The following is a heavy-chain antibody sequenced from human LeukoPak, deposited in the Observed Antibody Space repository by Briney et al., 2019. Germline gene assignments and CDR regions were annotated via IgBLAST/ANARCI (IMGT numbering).Heavy chain of an antibody. CDR1: GFTFSHYW. CDR2: IKQDGSEK. CDR3: VMSDY. V-gene: IGHV3-7*05. J-gene: IGHJ4*02. Sequence: GGSLRLSCAVSGFTFSHYWMNWVRRAPGKGLEWVANIKQDGSEKYYVDSVKGRFTISRDNAKNSLYLQMNSLRAEDTAVYFCVMSDYWGQGILVTVSS.